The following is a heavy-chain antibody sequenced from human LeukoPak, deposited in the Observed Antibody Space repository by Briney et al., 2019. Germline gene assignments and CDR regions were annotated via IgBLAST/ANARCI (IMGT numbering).Heavy chain of an antibody. D-gene: IGHD6-13*01. CDR3: AKDREAFAAAVYFDY. Sequence: GSLKPLRSGPGFTLKRHAINWVRQGPGKGLEWVSAISGSGGSTYYADSVKGRFTISRDNSKNTLYLQMNSLRAEDTAVYYCAKDREAFAAAVYFDYWGQGTLVTVSP. J-gene: IGHJ4*02. CDR1: GFTLKRHA. V-gene: IGHV3-23*01. CDR2: ISGSGGST.